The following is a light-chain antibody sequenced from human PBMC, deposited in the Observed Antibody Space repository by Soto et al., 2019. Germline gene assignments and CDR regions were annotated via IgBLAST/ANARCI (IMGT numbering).Light chain of an antibody. J-gene: IGKJ3*01. CDR2: GAS. CDR3: QQYGSSPLFT. CDR1: QRVSSSY. Sequence: EIVLTQSPGTLSLSPGERATLSCRASQRVSSSYLAWYQQKPGQAPRLLIYGASSRATGIPGRFSGSGSGTDFTLTISRLEPEDFAVYYCQQYGSSPLFTFGPGTKVEIK. V-gene: IGKV3-20*01.